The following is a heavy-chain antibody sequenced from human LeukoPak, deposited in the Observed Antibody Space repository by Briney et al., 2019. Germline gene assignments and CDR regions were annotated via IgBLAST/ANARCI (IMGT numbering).Heavy chain of an antibody. V-gene: IGHV1-18*01. CDR2: ISAYNGRT. CDR1: GYIFINHG. Sequence: SSVKVSCKASGYIFINHGIAWGGQAPGQGRQYRGWISAYNGRTDYAQNLQGRVTMTTAPDTTTAYIEFRSLTPGDTAVYFCARWGASRNDFWGQGTLVTVSS. D-gene: IGHD3-16*01. J-gene: IGHJ4*02. CDR3: ARWGASRNDF.